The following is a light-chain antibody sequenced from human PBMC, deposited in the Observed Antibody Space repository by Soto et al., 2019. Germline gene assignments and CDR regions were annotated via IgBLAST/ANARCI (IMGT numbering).Light chain of an antibody. CDR1: QNLSSW. Sequence: DIQMTQSPSTLSASVGEGVTITCRARQNLSSWLAWYQQKPGKAPNLLIYKASSLESGVPSRFSGSGSGTEFTLTISILQPDDFATYYCQQYNSFPYTFGQGTKLEIK. CDR2: KAS. CDR3: QQYNSFPYT. V-gene: IGKV1-5*03. J-gene: IGKJ2*01.